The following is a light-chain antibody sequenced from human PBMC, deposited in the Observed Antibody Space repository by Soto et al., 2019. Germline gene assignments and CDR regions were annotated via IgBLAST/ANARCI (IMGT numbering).Light chain of an antibody. CDR2: GAS. Sequence: EIVMTQSPATLSVSPGERATLSCRASQSVSSNLAWYQKKPGQVPRLLIYGASTRATGIPARFSGSGSGTEFTLTISSLQSEDFAVYYCQQYNNWPPYTFGQGTKLEIK. CDR3: QQYNNWPPYT. CDR1: QSVSSN. V-gene: IGKV3-15*01. J-gene: IGKJ2*01.